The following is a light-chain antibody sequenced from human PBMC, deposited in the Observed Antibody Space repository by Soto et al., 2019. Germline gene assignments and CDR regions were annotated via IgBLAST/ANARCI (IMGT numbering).Light chain of an antibody. CDR2: EVS. V-gene: IGLV2-8*01. CDR1: SSDIGAYKF. CDR3: SLYAGSNNVV. J-gene: IGLJ2*01. Sequence: QSVLTQPPSASGSPGQSVAISCTGTSSDIGAYKFVSWYQQHPGKAPKLIIYEVSIRPSGVPDRFSGSKSGNTASLTVSGLLAVDEADYYCSLYAGSNNVVFGGGTKLTVL.